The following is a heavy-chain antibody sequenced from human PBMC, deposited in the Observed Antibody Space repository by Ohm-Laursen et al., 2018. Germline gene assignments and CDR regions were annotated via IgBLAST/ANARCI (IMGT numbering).Heavy chain of an antibody. CDR2: IWYDGSNK. V-gene: IGHV3-33*01. J-gene: IGHJ6*02. Sequence: SLRLSCAASGFTFSSYGMHWVRQAPGKGLEWVAVIWYDGSNKYYADSVKGRFTISRDNSKNTLYLQMNSLRAEDTAVYYCAREVVAAAGIGYYYYGMDVWGQGTTVTVSS. CDR1: GFTFSSYG. CDR3: AREVVAAAGIGYYYYGMDV. D-gene: IGHD6-13*01.